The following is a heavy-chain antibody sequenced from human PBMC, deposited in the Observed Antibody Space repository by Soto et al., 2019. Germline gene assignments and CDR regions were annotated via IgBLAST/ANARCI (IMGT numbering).Heavy chain of an antibody. D-gene: IGHD3-10*01. CDR2: ISYDGTKK. J-gene: IGHJ4*02. CDR1: GFNFLSYG. Sequence: GGSLRLSCATSGFNFLSYGMHWVRQAPGKGLEWVAVISYDGTKKYYADSAKGRFTISRDNSKNTLYLQMNGLRLDDTAVYYCVTAVRTRLDNWGPGTLVTVSS. V-gene: IGHV3-30*19. CDR3: VTAVRTRLDN.